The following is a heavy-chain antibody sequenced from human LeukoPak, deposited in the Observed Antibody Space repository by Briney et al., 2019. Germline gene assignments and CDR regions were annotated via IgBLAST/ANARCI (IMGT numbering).Heavy chain of an antibody. CDR2: ISISGGTT. J-gene: IGHJ4*02. CDR3: AKDDAWIRFGE. V-gene: IGHV3-23*01. Sequence: GGSLRLSCAASGFTFSSNRMSWVRQARGKGLEWVSSISISGGTTKYADSVKGRFTISRDNSKNTLYLQMNSLRAEDTAVYYCAKDDAWIRFGEWSQGTLVTVSS. D-gene: IGHD3-10*01. CDR1: GFTFSSNR.